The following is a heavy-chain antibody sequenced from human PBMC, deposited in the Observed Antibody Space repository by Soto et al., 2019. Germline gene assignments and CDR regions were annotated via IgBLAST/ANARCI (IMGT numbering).Heavy chain of an antibody. V-gene: IGHV3-73*02. Sequence: EVQLVESGEGLVQPGESLKLSCATSGFTFSGCVMHWVRQASGKGLEWVGHIRNKANNYAAAYAGSLKGRFTISRDDSKNTAYLQMDTLKTEDTAVYYCARSYGDDYYFGLDVWGQGTTVTVSS. CDR2: IRNKANNYAA. J-gene: IGHJ6*02. D-gene: IGHD4-17*01. CDR3: ARSYGDDYYFGLDV. CDR1: GFTFSGCV.